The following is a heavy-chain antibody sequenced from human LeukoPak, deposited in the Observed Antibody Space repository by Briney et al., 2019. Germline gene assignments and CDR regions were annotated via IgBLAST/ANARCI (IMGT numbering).Heavy chain of an antibody. Sequence: GGSLRLSCAASGFTFASYAMHWVRQAPGKGLEYVSAIDSNGGSTYYSNSVKGRFTISRDNSQNTLYLQMGSLRTEDMAVYYCARVGGASNYFDYWGQGTLVTVSS. CDR1: GFTFASYA. D-gene: IGHD3-10*01. CDR2: IDSNGGST. J-gene: IGHJ4*02. CDR3: ARVGGASNYFDY. V-gene: IGHV3-64*01.